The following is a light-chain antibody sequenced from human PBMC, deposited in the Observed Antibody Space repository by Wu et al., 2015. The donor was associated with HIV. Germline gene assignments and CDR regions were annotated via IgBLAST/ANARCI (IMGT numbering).Light chain of an antibody. V-gene: IGKV3-15*01. CDR3: HQYNNWPPGS. CDR2: GAL. CDR1: QSISTN. J-gene: IGKJ2*01. Sequence: EIVMTQSPATLSVSPGERATLSCRASQSISTNLAWYQQKPGQAPRLLIHGALTRATGIPARFSGSGSGTEFTLTITNMHSEDFAVYYCHQYNNWPPGSFGQGTKLEIK.